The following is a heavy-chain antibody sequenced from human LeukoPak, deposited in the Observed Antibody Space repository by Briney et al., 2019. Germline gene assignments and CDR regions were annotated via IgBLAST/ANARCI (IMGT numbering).Heavy chain of an antibody. Sequence: GGSLRLSCAASGFTFSSYEMNWVRQAPGKGLEWVGRIKSKTDGGTTDYAAPVKGRFTISRDDSKNTLYLQMNSLKTEDTAVYYCTTDFGLHRGSFDYWGQGTLVTVSS. J-gene: IGHJ4*02. CDR3: TTDFGLHRGSFDY. V-gene: IGHV3-15*01. CDR2: IKSKTDGGTT. D-gene: IGHD4-11*01. CDR1: GFTFSSYE.